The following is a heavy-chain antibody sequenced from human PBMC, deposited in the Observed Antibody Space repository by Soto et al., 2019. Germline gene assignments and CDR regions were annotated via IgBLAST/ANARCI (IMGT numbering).Heavy chain of an antibody. CDR1: VVSISNYY. Sequence: PSETLSLTCTFSVVSISNYYWSCVRHSPGKGLEWIGYIFYIGTTNYNPSLKSRVTISLDTSKNQFSLKLRSVTAADTAVYYCVRGGGGYGHGTIDYWGQGTLVTVSS. J-gene: IGHJ4*02. CDR3: VRGGGGYGHGTIDY. D-gene: IGHD5-18*01. CDR2: IFYIGTT. V-gene: IGHV4-59*01.